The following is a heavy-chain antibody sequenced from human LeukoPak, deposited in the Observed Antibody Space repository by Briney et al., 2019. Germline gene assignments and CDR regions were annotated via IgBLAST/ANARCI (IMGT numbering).Heavy chain of an antibody. V-gene: IGHV3-30-3*01. CDR2: ISYDGSNK. J-gene: IGHJ4*02. CDR3: AAIVVVHRDFDY. Sequence: GESLRLSCAASEFTFRNYAMHWVRQAPGKGLEWVAVISYDGSNKYYADSVKGRFTISRDNSKNTLYLQMNSLRAEDTAVYYCAAIVVVHRDFDYWGQGTLVTVSS. D-gene: IGHD3-22*01. CDR1: EFTFRNYA.